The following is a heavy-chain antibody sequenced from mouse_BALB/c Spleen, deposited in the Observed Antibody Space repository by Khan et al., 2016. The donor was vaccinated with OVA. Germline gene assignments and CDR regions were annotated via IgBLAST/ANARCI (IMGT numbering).Heavy chain of an antibody. CDR3: ARVYGGDFDY. D-gene: IGHD2-10*02. CDR1: GYSITSDYA. Sequence: EVKLLESGPGLVKPSQSLSLTCTVTGYSITSDYAWNWIRQFPGNKLEWMGFISYSGNTKYNPSLKSRISMTRDTSKNQFFLQLNSVTPEDTATYYCARVYGGDFDYWGKGTTLIVSS. V-gene: IGHV3-2*02. J-gene: IGHJ2*01. CDR2: ISYSGNT.